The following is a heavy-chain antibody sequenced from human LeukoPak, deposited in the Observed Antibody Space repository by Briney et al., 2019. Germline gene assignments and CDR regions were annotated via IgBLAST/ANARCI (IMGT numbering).Heavy chain of an antibody. J-gene: IGHJ4*02. CDR1: GSTFTSYA. V-gene: IGHV7-4-1*02. D-gene: IGHD3-10*01. Sequence: ASVKVSCKASGSTFTSYAMNWVRQAPGQGLEWMGWINTNTGNPTYAQGFTGRFVFSLDTSVSTAYLQISSLKAEDTAVYYCARESNYYGSGSYYTDYWGQGTLVTVSS. CDR2: INTNTGNP. CDR3: ARESNYYGSGSYYTDY.